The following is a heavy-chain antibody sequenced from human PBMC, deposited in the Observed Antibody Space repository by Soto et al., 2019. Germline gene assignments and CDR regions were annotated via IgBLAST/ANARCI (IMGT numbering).Heavy chain of an antibody. CDR1: GFSLSTSGVG. CDR3: VHSRRLSGYEYYYYYYGMDV. J-gene: IGHJ6*02. CDR2: IYWDDDK. D-gene: IGHD5-12*01. Sequence: QITLKESGPTLVKPTQTLTLTCTFSGFSLSTSGVGVGWIRQPPGKALEWLALIYWDDDKRYSPSLKSRLNITKDTSKNQVVLTMTNMDPVDTATYYCVHSRRLSGYEYYYYYYGMDVWGQGTTVTVSS. V-gene: IGHV2-5*02.